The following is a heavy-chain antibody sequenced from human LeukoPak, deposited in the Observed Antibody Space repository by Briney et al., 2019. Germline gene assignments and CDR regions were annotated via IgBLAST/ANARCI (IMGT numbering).Heavy chain of an antibody. Sequence: GASVKVSCKASGYTFTGYYMHWVRQAPGQGLEWMGWINPNSGGTNYAQKFQGRVTMTRDTSISTAYMELSSLRSDDTALYYCARGQQSGYPRFVDYWGQGTLVTVSS. J-gene: IGHJ4*02. CDR1: GYTFTGYY. D-gene: IGHD5-12*01. CDR2: INPNSGGT. CDR3: ARGQQSGYPRFVDY. V-gene: IGHV1-2*02.